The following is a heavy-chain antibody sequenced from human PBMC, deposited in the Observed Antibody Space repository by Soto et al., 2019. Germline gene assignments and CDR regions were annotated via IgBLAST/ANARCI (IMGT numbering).Heavy chain of an antibody. Sequence: QAQLVQSGAEVKKPGSSVKVSCKASGCTFCSYAISWVRQAPGQGLEWMGGIIPIFGTANYAQKFQGRATITADESTSKAAMELSSLCSEDPAVYYSAGVSPSWYFDSSCRFDYWGQGSLVTVSS. CDR2: IIPIFGTA. V-gene: IGHV1-69*01. CDR3: AGVSPSWYFDSSCRFDY. D-gene: IGHD3-22*01. J-gene: IGHJ4*01. CDR1: GCTFCSYA.